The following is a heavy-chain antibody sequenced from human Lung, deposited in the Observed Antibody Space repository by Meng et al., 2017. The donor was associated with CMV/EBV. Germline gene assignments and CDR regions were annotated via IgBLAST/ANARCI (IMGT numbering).Heavy chain of an antibody. V-gene: IGHV1-46*01. J-gene: IGHJ4*02. CDR1: GYTFTDYY. Sequence: QVQLVQSGAEGXXXXXSVKVSCKASGYTFTDYYIHWVRQAPGQGLEWMGMINAGGGSTTYAQKFQGRVTMSRDTSTSTVYMVLSSLRSEDTSMFYCARSLKGTGDSEGYWGQGTLVTVSS. D-gene: IGHD4-17*01. CDR3: ARSLKGTGDSEGY. CDR2: INAGGGST.